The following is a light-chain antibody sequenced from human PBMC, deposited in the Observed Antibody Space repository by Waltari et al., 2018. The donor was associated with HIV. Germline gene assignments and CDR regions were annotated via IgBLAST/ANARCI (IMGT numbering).Light chain of an antibody. V-gene: IGLV1-40*01. CDR1: SSNIGARYD. Sequence: QSMLTQPPSVSGAPGQRVTISCSGSSSNIGARYDVHWYQHIPGTAPKRLLYESSRRPAGVPDRFSASTSGTSASLAITGLQAEDEADYYCQSFDSVVTSSVFGGGTKLTVL. CDR3: QSFDSVVTSSV. CDR2: ESS. J-gene: IGLJ2*01.